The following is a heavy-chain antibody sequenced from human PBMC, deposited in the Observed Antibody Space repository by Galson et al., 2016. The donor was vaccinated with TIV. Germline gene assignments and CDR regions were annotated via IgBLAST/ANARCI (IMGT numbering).Heavy chain of an antibody. D-gene: IGHD3-22*01. J-gene: IGHJ4*02. CDR1: GFSLDTDGMC. V-gene: IGHV2-70*11. Sequence: PALVKPTQTLTLTYTFSGFSLDTDGMCVNWIRQPPGKALEWLARIDWDDDKSYTSSLKTRLTISKDTSKNQVVLTMTNMDPVDTATYYCARISGYYDSSGHYIPRSFDYWGQGTPVTVSS. CDR2: IDWDDDK. CDR3: ARISGYYDSSGHYIPRSFDY.